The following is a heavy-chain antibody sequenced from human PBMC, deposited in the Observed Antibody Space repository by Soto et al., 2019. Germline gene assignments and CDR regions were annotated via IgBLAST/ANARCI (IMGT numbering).Heavy chain of an antibody. D-gene: IGHD1-20*01. J-gene: IGHJ6*02. Sequence: QVQLQESGPGLVKPSQTLSLTCTVSGGSISSGGYYWSWSRQHPGKGLEWIGYIYYRGSTYYNPSLKSRVTISVDTSKNQFSLKLSSVTAADTAVYYCARNNRGHYYYYGMDVWGQGTTVTVSS. V-gene: IGHV4-31*03. CDR2: IYYRGST. CDR1: GGSISSGGYY. CDR3: ARNNRGHYYYYGMDV.